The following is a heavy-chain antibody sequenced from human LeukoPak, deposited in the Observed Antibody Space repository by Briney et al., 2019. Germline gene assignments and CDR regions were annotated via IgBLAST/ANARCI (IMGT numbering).Heavy chain of an antibody. CDR2: LKQDGSEK. V-gene: IGHV3-7*01. CDR1: GFTFSSYW. J-gene: IGHJ6*03. D-gene: IGHD1-1*01. CDR3: ARGVGNWNDDYYYYYYMDV. Sequence: GGSLRLSCAAPGFTFSSYWMSWVRQAQGKGLEWVANLKQDGSEKYYVDSVKGRFTISRDNAKNSLYLQTNSLRAEDTAVYYCARGVGNWNDDYYYYYYMDVWGKGTTVTVSS.